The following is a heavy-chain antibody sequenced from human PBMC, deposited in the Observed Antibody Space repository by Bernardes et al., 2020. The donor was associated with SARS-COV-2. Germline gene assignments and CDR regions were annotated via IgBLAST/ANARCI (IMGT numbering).Heavy chain of an antibody. CDR2: ISGSGGST. CDR3: GKEHWEVLSYYFDY. J-gene: IGHJ4*02. V-gene: IGHV3-23*01. CDR1: GFTFNTYA. D-gene: IGHD1-26*01. Sequence: GGSLRLSCVASGFTFNTYAINWVRQAPGKGPEWIAAISGSGGSTHYADSVKGRFTVSKDKSKNTLYLQMNSLRAEDTAIYYCGKEHWEVLSYYFDYWGPGKLVIVSS.